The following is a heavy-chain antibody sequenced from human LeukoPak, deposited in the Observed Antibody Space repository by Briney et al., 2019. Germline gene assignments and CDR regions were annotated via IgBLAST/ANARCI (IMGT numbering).Heavy chain of an antibody. Sequence: SETLSLTCTVSGGSISSYYWSWIRQPPGKGLEWIGYIYYSGSTNYNPSPKSRVTISVDTSKNQFSLKLSSVTAADTAVYYCARENVRYYDSSGIDYWGQGTLITVSS. V-gene: IGHV4-59*12. D-gene: IGHD3-22*01. CDR3: ARENVRYYDSSGIDY. CDR1: GGSISSYY. J-gene: IGHJ4*02. CDR2: IYYSGST.